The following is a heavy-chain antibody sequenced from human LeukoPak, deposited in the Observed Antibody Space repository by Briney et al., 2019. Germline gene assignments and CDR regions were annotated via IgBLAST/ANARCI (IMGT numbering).Heavy chain of an antibody. V-gene: IGHV3-23*01. CDR3: AKRGSFYDSSGYADY. J-gene: IGHJ4*02. CDR1: GFTFSSYA. CDR2: ISGSGSST. Sequence: GGSLRLSCAASGFTFSSYAMSWVRQAPGKGLEWVSAISGSGSSTYYADSVKGRFAISRDNSKNTLSLQMNSLRAEDTAVYYCAKRGSFYDSSGYADYWGQGTLVTVSS. D-gene: IGHD3-22*01.